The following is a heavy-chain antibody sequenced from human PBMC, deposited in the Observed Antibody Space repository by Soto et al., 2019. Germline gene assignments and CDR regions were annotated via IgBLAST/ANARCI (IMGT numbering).Heavy chain of an antibody. CDR2: IFHTGST. J-gene: IGHJ6*02. D-gene: IGHD6-25*01. V-gene: IGHV4-38-2*01. CDR1: GYSISSGHS. CDR3: ATLPRLDGMDV. Sequence: SETLSLTCAVSGYSISSGHSWGWIRQPPGKGLEWIGSIFHTGSTYYNPSLKSRVTLSVDTSKNQFSLKLSSVTAADTAVYFCATLPRLDGMDVWRQGTTVTVSS.